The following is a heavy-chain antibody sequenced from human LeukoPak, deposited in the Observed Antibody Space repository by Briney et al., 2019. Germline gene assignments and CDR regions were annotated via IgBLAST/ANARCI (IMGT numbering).Heavy chain of an antibody. CDR1: GYTFTGYY. Sequence: ASVKVSCKASGYTFTGYYMHWVRQAPGQGLEWMGWINPNSGGTNYAQKFQGRVTMTRDTSISTAYMELSRLRSDDTAVYYCARDRGAGSSWYGEGYYFDYWGQGTLVTVSS. J-gene: IGHJ4*02. CDR3: ARDRGAGSSWYGEGYYFDY. D-gene: IGHD6-13*01. V-gene: IGHV1-2*02. CDR2: INPNSGGT.